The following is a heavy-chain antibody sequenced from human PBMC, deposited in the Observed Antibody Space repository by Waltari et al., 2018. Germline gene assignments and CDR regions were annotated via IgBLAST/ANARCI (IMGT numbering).Heavy chain of an antibody. D-gene: IGHD6-13*01. Sequence: QVQLQESGPGLVKPSETLSLTCTVSGGSISSYYWSWIRQPPGTGLEWIGYIYYSGSTNYNPSLKSRVTISVDTSKNQFSLKLSSVTAADTAVYYCARDSGGGSSWSYYYYGMDVWGQGTTVTVSS. CDR1: GGSISSYY. CDR2: IYYSGST. V-gene: IGHV4-59*01. J-gene: IGHJ6*02. CDR3: ARDSGGGSSWSYYYYGMDV.